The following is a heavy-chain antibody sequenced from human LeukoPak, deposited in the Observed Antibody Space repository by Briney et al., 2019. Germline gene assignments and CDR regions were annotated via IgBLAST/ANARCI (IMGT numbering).Heavy chain of an antibody. J-gene: IGHJ4*02. CDR2: ISSSSSYT. CDR1: GFTFSGYY. V-gene: IGHV3-11*03. Sequence: GGSLRLSCAASGFTFSGYYMSWIRQAPGKGLEWVSYISSSSSYTNYADSVKGRLTISRDNSKNRLYLQMNSLRAEDTAVYYCAKRPRGNYLDPFDYWGQGTLVTVSS. D-gene: IGHD3-10*01. CDR3: AKRPRGNYLDPFDY.